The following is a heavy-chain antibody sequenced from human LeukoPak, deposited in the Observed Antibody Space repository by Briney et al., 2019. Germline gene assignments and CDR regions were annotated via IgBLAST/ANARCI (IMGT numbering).Heavy chain of an antibody. J-gene: IGHJ4*02. V-gene: IGHV4-59*08. CDR3: AKYGNSGWVIDN. CDR2: IYYTGAT. Sequence: SETLSLTCTVSGGSIGSNYWTWIRQPPGKGLEYIGYIYYTGATNYNPSLKSRVTISVDTFKNQFSLKMTSVTAADTAVYFCAKYGNSGWVIDNWGQGTLVTVSS. CDR1: GGSIGSNY. D-gene: IGHD6-19*01.